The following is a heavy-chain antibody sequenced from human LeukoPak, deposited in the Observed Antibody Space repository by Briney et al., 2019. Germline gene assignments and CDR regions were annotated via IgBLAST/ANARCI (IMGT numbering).Heavy chain of an antibody. CDR2: INPTSGGT. D-gene: IGHD4-17*01. V-gene: IGHV1-2*02. CDR3: ARADYGHYFDY. CDR1: GYTFTSYY. Sequence: GASVKVSCKASGYTFTSYYMHWVRQAPGQGLEWMGWINPTSGGTNYAQKFQGRVTMTRDTSTSTAYMELSRLTSDDTAVYYCARADYGHYFDYWGQGTLVTVSS. J-gene: IGHJ4*02.